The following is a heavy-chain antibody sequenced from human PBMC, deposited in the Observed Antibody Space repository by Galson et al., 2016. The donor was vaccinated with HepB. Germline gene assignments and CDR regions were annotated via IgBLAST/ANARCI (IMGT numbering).Heavy chain of an antibody. CDR2: INADGGST. V-gene: IGHV3-74*01. CDR3: ASSSLGSTGTGLDN. CDR1: GLTFRRYW. D-gene: IGHD1-1*01. Sequence: SLRLSCAASGLTFRRYWMHWVRQAPGKGLVWVSRINADGGSTAYADSVKGRLTISRDNARNTLFPQMNSLRAEDTAVYYCASSSLGSTGTGLDNWGQGTLVTVSS. J-gene: IGHJ4*02.